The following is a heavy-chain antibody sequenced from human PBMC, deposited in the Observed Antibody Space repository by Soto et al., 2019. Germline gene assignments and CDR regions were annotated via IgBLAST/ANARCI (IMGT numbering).Heavy chain of an antibody. CDR2: ISYDGSNK. J-gene: IGHJ3*02. V-gene: IGHV3-30*18. CDR1: GFTFSSYG. D-gene: IGHD1-26*01. Sequence: PGGSLRLSCAASGFTFSSYGMHWVRQAPGKGLEWVAVISYDGSNKYYADSVKGRFTISRDNSKNTLYLQMNSLRAEDTAVYYCAELPVGDRYFDAFDIWGQGTMVTVSS. CDR3: AELPVGDRYFDAFDI.